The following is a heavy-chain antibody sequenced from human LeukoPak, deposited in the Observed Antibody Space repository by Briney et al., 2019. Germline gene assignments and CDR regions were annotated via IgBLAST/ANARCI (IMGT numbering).Heavy chain of an antibody. CDR1: GSILSDHH. CDR3: CSLIGDF. CDR2: SRSKADSYTT. V-gene: IGHV3-72*01. Sequence: GGSLRLSCAASGSILSDHHMDWVRQAPGKGLEWVGRSRSKADSYTTEYATSVKGRFTISRDDSKNSMYLQMHSLKTEDTAVYYCCSLIGDFWGQGTLVTVSS. J-gene: IGHJ4*02. D-gene: IGHD2-21*01.